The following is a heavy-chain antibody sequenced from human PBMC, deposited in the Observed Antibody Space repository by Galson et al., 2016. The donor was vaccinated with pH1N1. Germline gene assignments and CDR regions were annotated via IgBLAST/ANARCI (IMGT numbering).Heavy chain of an antibody. CDR3: ARVGITIVRGAIDY. CDR1: GGSISSDDYY. V-gene: IGHV4-30-4*08. J-gene: IGHJ4*02. CDR2: IYYSGTT. Sequence: TLSLTCTVSGGSISSDDYYWTWIRQPPGKGLEWIGYIYYSGTTYYNPALKSRVTISIDTSKNQFSLKLNSVTAADTAIYFCARVGITIVRGAIDYWGQGTLVTVSS. D-gene: IGHD3-10*01.